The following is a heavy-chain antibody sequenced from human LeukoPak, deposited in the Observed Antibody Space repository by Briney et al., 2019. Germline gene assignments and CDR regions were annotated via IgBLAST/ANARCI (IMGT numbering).Heavy chain of an antibody. Sequence: ASVKVSCKASGYTFTSYGISWVRQAPGQGLEWMGWISAYDGNTNYAQKLQGRVTMTTDTSTSTAYMELRSLRSDDTAVYYCAANLAAAGRDDAFDIWGQGTMVTVSS. CDR1: GYTFTSYG. CDR2: ISAYDGNT. J-gene: IGHJ3*02. CDR3: AANLAAAGRDDAFDI. V-gene: IGHV1-18*01. D-gene: IGHD6-13*01.